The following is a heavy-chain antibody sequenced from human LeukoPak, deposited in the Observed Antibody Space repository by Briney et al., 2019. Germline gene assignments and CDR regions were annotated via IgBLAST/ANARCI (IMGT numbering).Heavy chain of an antibody. Sequence: PGRSLRLSCAASGFTFSSYAMHWVRQAPGKGLEWVAVISYDGSNKYYADSVKGRFTISRDNSKNTLYLQMNSLRAEDTAVYYCAKVVAVAGYYFDYWGQGTLVTVSS. CDR1: GFTFSSYA. V-gene: IGHV3-30-3*01. D-gene: IGHD6-19*01. CDR2: ISYDGSNK. J-gene: IGHJ4*02. CDR3: AKVVAVAGYYFDY.